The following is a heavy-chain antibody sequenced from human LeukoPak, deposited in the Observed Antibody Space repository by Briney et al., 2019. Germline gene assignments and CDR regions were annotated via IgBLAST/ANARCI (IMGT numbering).Heavy chain of an antibody. Sequence: GGSLRLSCVASEFTFSGYSMNWVRQAPGRGLEWVSYIAWDTVTIYYADSVKGRFTISRDNAKNSLYLQMNSLRAEDTAVYYCARGGNSSWDYWGQGALVTVSS. CDR2: IAWDTVTI. CDR3: ARGGNSSWDY. V-gene: IGHV3-48*01. J-gene: IGHJ4*02. CDR1: EFTFSGYS. D-gene: IGHD6-6*01.